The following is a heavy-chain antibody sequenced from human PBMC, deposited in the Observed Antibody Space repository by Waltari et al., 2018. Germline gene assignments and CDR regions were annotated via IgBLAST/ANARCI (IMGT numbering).Heavy chain of an antibody. CDR1: GFSLTSHG. Sequence: QVQLVESGGGVVQPGRSLRLSCAASGFSLTSHGIHWVRQAPGKGLEWVALISYDGSLKYNVYSVECRFTISRDISKNILYLQMNSLEAEETAVYFCSKDQDTAMYNYYGMDVWGQGTTVTVSS. J-gene: IGHJ6*02. CDR3: SKDQDTAMYNYYGMDV. D-gene: IGHD5-18*01. V-gene: IGHV3-30*18. CDR2: ISYDGSLK.